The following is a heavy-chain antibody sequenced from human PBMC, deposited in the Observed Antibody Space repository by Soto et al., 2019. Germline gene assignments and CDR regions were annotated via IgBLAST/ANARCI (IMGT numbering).Heavy chain of an antibody. CDR3: ARDRRYYYSSGSYYPYFDY. J-gene: IGHJ4*02. Sequence: GGSLRLSCAASGFTFSDYSMSWIRQAPGKGLEWVSYISSSGSSIYYADSVKGRFTVSRDNAKNSLYLQMNSLRAEDTAVYYCARDRRYYYSSGSYYPYFDYWGQGTLVTVSS. CDR2: ISSSGSSI. CDR1: GFTFSDYS. D-gene: IGHD3-10*01. V-gene: IGHV3-11*01.